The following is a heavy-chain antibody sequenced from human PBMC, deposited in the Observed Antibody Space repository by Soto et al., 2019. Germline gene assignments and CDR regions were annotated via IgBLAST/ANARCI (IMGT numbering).Heavy chain of an antibody. CDR3: ATYSTAWSSFDY. CDR1: GFTFRRYS. CDR2: VSDSSNYI. Sequence: EVQLVESGGGLVKPGGSLRLSCVASGFTFRRYSMNWVRQAPGKGLEWVSSVSDSSNYIYYADSVEGRFTISRDNAKNSVYLQMNSLRADDTAIYYCATYSTAWSSFDYWGHGTLVTVSS. D-gene: IGHD6-19*01. V-gene: IGHV3-21*02. J-gene: IGHJ4*01.